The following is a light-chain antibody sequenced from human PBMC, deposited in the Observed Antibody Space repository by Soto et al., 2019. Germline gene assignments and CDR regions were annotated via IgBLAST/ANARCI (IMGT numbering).Light chain of an antibody. J-gene: IGKJ5*01. CDR2: GAS. Sequence: EIVLTQSPGTLSLSPGERATLSCRASQSVSSSYLAWYQQKPGQAPRLLIYGASSRATGLPDRFSGSGSGTDFTLTISRLEPEDFAVYYCQQYGTSPPGVTFGQGTRLDIK. V-gene: IGKV3-20*01. CDR3: QQYGTSPPGVT. CDR1: QSVSSSY.